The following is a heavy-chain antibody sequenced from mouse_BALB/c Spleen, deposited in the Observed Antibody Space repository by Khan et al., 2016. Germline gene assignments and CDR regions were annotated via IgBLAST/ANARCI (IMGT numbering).Heavy chain of an antibody. CDR1: GYTFTNYG. Sequence: QIQLVQSGPELKKPGETVKISCKASGYTFTNYGMNWVKQAPGKGLKWMGWINPYTGEPTYADDFKGRFAFSLETSASTVYLQITNLKNEEMAPYFCASMYYSNHAVDYWGQGTSVTVSS. V-gene: IGHV9-1*02. D-gene: IGHD2-5*01. J-gene: IGHJ4*01. CDR2: INPYTGEP. CDR3: ASMYYSNHAVDY.